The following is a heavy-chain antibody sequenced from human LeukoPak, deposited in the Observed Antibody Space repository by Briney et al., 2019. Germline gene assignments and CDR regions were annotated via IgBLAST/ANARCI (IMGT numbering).Heavy chain of an antibody. V-gene: IGHV4-4*07. D-gene: IGHD1-1*01. CDR1: GGSISSYY. CDR2: IYTSGST. J-gene: IGHJ6*03. CDR3: ARDLTRTILRAPSYYYYYMDV. Sequence: SETLSLTCTVSGGSISSYYWSWIRQPAGKGLEWIGRIYTSGSTNYNPSLKSRVTMSVDTSKNQFSLKLSSVTAADTAVYYCARDLTRTILRAPSYYYYYMDVWGKGTTVTVSS.